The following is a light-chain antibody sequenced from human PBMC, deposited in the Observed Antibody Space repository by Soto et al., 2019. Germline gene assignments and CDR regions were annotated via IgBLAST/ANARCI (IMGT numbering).Light chain of an antibody. CDR1: SSNIGSNY. V-gene: IGLV1-47*01. J-gene: IGLJ2*01. CDR3: ASYTSSSTSVI. CDR2: RNN. Sequence: QSVLTQPPSASGTPGQRVTISCSGSSSNIGSNYVYWYHQLPGTAPKLVIYRNNQRPSGVPDRISGSKSGTSASLAISGLRSEDEADYYCASYTSSSTSVIFGRGTKLTVL.